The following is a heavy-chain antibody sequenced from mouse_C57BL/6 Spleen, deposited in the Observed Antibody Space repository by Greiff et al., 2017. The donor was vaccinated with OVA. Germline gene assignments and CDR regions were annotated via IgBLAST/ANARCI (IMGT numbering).Heavy chain of an antibody. CDR2: INPGSGGT. Sequence: QVQLQQSGAELVRPGTSVKVSCKASGYAFTNYLIEWVKQRPGQGLEWIGVINPGSGGTNYNEKFKGKATLTADKSSSTAYMQLSSLTSEDSAVYFCASSGTERELAMDYWGQGTSVTVSS. CDR1: GYAFTNYL. D-gene: IGHD2-14*01. J-gene: IGHJ4*01. CDR3: ASSGTERELAMDY. V-gene: IGHV1-54*01.